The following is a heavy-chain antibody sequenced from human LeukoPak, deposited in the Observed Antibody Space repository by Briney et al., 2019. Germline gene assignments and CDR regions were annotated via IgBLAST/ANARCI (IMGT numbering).Heavy chain of an antibody. CDR3: ARDQEGFDY. V-gene: IGHV1-46*01. CDR2: IYPRDGST. CDR1: GYTFTSNY. J-gene: IGHJ4*02. Sequence: ASVKVSCKASGYTFTSNYIHWVRQAPGQGLEWMGMIYPRDGSTSYAQKFQGRVTVIRGTSTSTVHMELSGLRSEDTAVYYCARDQEGFDYWGQGTLVTVSS.